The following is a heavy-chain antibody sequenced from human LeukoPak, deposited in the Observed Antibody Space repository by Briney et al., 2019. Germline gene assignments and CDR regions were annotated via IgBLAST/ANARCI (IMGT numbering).Heavy chain of an antibody. Sequence: PGGSLRLSCTASGFTVSSNSMSWVRQAPGKGLEWVSFIYSDNTHYSDAVTGRFTISRDNSKNTLYLQMNSLRAEGTAVYYCARRAGAYSHPYDYWGQGTLVTVSS. CDR3: ARRAGAYSHPYDY. V-gene: IGHV3-53*01. D-gene: IGHD4/OR15-4a*01. CDR2: IYSDNT. CDR1: GFTVSSNS. J-gene: IGHJ4*02.